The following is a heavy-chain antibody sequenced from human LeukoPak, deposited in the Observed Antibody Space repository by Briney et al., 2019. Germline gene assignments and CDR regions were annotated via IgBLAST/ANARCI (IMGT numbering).Heavy chain of an antibody. V-gene: IGHV3-74*01. J-gene: IGHJ4*02. Sequence: PGGSLLLSCAASGFPFSSYWMHWVRQAPGKGLVWVSHINGDGSTTSYADSVKGRFTISRDNAKNTVYLQMNSLRAEDTAVYYCAKGGSSSPRSTFDYWGQGTLLTVSS. CDR3: AKGGSSSPRSTFDY. CDR2: INGDGSTT. CDR1: GFPFSSYW. D-gene: IGHD6-13*01.